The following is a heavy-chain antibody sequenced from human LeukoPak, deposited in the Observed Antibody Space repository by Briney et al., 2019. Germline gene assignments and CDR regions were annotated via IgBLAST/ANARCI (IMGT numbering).Heavy chain of an antibody. D-gene: IGHD5-18*01. CDR1: GFTFSTSW. J-gene: IGHJ3*02. CDR3: ARDSGYNAFDI. V-gene: IGHV3-7*01. Sequence: GGSLRLSCAASGFTFSTSWMTWVRQAPGRELEWLGNINEDGTIKNYVDSVKGRFTTSRDNAKNSLFLQMLSLRADDTAVYYCARDSGYNAFDIWGLGTMVTVSS. CDR2: INEDGTIK.